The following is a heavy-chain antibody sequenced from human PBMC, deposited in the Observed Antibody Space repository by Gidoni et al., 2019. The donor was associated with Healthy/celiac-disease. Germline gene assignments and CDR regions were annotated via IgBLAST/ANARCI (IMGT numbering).Heavy chain of an antibody. J-gene: IGHJ4*02. CDR3: ARSPSHGRGWLQWDYFDY. Sequence: QVTLRESGPALVKPTQTLTLTCTFSGFSLSTSGMCVSWIRQPPGKALEWLARIDWDDDKYYSTSLKTRLTISKDTSKNQVVLTMTNMDPVDTATYYCARSPSHGRGWLQWDYFDYWGQGTLVTVSS. CDR2: IDWDDDK. V-gene: IGHV2-70*15. D-gene: IGHD3-10*01. CDR1: GFSLSTSGMC.